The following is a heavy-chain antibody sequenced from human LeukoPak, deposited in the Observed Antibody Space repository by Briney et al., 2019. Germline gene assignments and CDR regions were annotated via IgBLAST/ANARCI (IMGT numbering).Heavy chain of an antibody. Sequence: ASVKVSCKASGYTFTSYYMHWVRQAPGQGLEWMGIINPSGGSTSYAQKFQGRVTMTEDTSTDTAYMELSSLRSEDTAVYYCATWPYPQYYYDSSGFMDVWGQGTTVTVSS. D-gene: IGHD3-22*01. J-gene: IGHJ6*02. CDR3: ATWPYPQYYYDSSGFMDV. V-gene: IGHV1-46*01. CDR2: INPSGGST. CDR1: GYTFTSYY.